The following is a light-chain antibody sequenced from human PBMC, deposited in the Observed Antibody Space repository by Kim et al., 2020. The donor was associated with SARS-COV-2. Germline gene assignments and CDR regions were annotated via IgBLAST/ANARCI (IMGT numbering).Light chain of an antibody. CDR1: PVVLNNSIDKNS. CDR2: WAS. CDR3: QQDYNTPPS. Sequence: PHLNFKLSPVVLNNSIDKNSLPWHRQNPGQAPKLLIYWASIGKSGVSDRFRGSGSETDFTLPISSLQPEDVAVYDCQQDYNTPPSFGQGTKREI. V-gene: IGKV4-1*01. J-gene: IGKJ2*03.